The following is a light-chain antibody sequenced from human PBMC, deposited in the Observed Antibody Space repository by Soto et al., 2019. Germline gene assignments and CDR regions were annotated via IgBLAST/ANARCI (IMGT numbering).Light chain of an antibody. CDR3: CSYAGDPYV. J-gene: IGLJ1*01. Sequence: QSVLTLPASVSGSPGQSVAISCTGTSSDVGRYNSVSWYQQHPGKAPKLMIYEGSKRPSGVSDRFSGSKSGNTASLTISGLQAEDEADYYCCSYAGDPYVFGTGTKLTVL. V-gene: IGLV2-23*01. CDR2: EGS. CDR1: SSDVGRYNS.